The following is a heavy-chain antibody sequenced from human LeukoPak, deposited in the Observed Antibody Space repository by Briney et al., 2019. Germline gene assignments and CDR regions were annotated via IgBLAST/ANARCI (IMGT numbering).Heavy chain of an antibody. CDR1: GFTFSNYA. CDR3: ARERTGYYIVY. Sequence: GGSLRLSCAASGFTFSNYAMYWVRQAPGKGLEWVALISYDGSGKYYSDSVKGRFTISRDSSENTLYLQMNSLRAEDTAIYYCARERTGYYIVYWGQGTLVTVSS. D-gene: IGHD3-3*01. CDR2: ISYDGSGK. V-gene: IGHV3-30*04. J-gene: IGHJ4*02.